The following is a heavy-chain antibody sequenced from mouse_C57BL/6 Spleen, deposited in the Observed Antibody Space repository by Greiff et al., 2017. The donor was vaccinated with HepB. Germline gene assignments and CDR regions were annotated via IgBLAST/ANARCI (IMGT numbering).Heavy chain of an antibody. CDR3: SRSFDGYYPWYFDV. Sequence: EVQLQQSGPELVKPGASVKISCKASGYSFTDYNMNWVKQSNGKSLEWIGVINPNYGTTSYNQKFKGKATLTVDQPSSTAYMQLNSLTSEDSAVYYCSRSFDGYYPWYFDVWDTGTTVTVSS. D-gene: IGHD2-3*01. CDR2: INPNYGTT. CDR1: GYSFTDYN. J-gene: IGHJ1*03. V-gene: IGHV1-39*01.